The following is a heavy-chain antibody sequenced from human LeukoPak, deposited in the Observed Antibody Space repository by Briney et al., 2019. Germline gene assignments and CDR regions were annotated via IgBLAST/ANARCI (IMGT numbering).Heavy chain of an antibody. D-gene: IGHD4-23*01. CDR3: ARKRWADAFDV. V-gene: IGHV5-51*01. Sequence: GESLKISCQASGYNFTNYWIGWVRQVPGKGLELMGLIYGGDSDTRYNPSFQGHVRISADKSIVTAYLQWNSLKASDTAMYYCARKRWADAFDVWGQGTMVTVSS. CDR1: GYNFTNYW. CDR2: IYGGDSDT. J-gene: IGHJ3*01.